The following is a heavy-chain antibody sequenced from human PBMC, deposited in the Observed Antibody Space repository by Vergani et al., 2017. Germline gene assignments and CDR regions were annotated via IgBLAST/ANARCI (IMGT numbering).Heavy chain of an antibody. CDR1: GFTFSSYW. D-gene: IGHD1-7*01. J-gene: IGHJ6*02. CDR3: ARDGDWNYFGYYYYGMDV. V-gene: IGHV3-74*01. CDR2: INSDGSST. Sequence: EVQLLESGGGLVQPGGSLRLSCAASGFTFSSYWMHWVRQAPGKGLVWVSRINSDGSSTSYADSVKGRFTISRDNAKNTLYLQMNSLRAEDTAVYYCARDGDWNYFGYYYYGMDVWGQGTTVTVSS.